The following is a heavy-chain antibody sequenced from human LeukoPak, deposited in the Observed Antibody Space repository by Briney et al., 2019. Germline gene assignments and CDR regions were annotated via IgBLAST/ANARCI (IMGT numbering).Heavy chain of an antibody. J-gene: IGHJ4*02. Sequence: PGGSLRLSCAASGFTFSSYEMNWVRQAPGKGREGVSYISSSGSTIYYADSVKGRFTISRDNAKNSLYLQMNSLRAEDTAVYYCARAGSVVVPAATAVDYWGQGTLVTVSS. CDR3: ARAGSVVVPAATAVDY. CDR2: ISSSGSTI. V-gene: IGHV3-48*03. D-gene: IGHD2-2*01. CDR1: GFTFSSYE.